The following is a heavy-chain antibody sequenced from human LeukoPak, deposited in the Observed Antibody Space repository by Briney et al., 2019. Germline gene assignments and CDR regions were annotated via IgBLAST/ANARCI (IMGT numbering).Heavy chain of an antibody. D-gene: IGHD5-18*01. CDR1: TYTLTELS. CDR2: FDPEDGET. CDR3: ATDLPAGDGCSYGYYYYGMDV. Sequence: ASVKVSCKVSTYTLTELSIHWVRQAPGKGLEWMGGFDPEDGETIYAQKFQGRVTMTEDTSTDTAYMELSSLRSEDTAVYYCATDLPAGDGCSYGYYYYGMDVWGQGTTVTVSS. J-gene: IGHJ6*02. V-gene: IGHV1-24*01.